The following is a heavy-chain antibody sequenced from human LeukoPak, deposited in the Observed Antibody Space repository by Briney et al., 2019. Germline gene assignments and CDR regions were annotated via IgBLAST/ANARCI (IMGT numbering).Heavy chain of an antibody. D-gene: IGHD1-1*01. CDR2: ISSSGSTI. J-gene: IGHJ4*02. CDR3: ATGNWNDFDY. V-gene: IGHV3-48*03. CDR1: GFTFSSYE. Sequence: GGSLRLSCAASGFTFSSYEMNWVRQAPGKGLEWVSYISSSGSTIYYADSVKGRFTISRDNAKNSLYLQMNSLRAEDTAVYYCATGNWNDFDYWGQGTLVTVSS.